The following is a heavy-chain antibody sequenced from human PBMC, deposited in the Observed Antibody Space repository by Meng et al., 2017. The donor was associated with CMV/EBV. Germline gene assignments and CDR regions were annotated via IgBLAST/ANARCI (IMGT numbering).Heavy chain of an antibody. V-gene: IGHV1-69*05. Sequence: SVKVSCKASGGTFSSYAISWVRQAPGQGLEWMGGIIPIFGTANYAQKFQGRVTITTDESTSTACMELSSLRSEDTAVYYCARDIVVVPAAPTYYYYGMDVWGQGTTVTVSS. CDR3: ARDIVVVPAAPTYYYYGMDV. CDR1: GGTFSSYA. CDR2: IIPIFGTA. J-gene: IGHJ6*02. D-gene: IGHD2-2*01.